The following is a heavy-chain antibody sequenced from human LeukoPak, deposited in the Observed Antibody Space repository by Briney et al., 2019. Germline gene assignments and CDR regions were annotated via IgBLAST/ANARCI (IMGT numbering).Heavy chain of an antibody. Sequence: SGGSLRLSCAASGFTFSTYAMHWVRQAPGKGLEWVAFIRYDGSNKYYADSVKGRFTISRDNSKNTLYLQMNSLRAEDTAVYYCAKSTPPPWGYGSGSYYPPLDYWGQGTLVTVSS. J-gene: IGHJ4*02. CDR1: GFTFSTYA. D-gene: IGHD3-10*01. V-gene: IGHV3-30*02. CDR3: AKSTPPPWGYGSGSYYPPLDY. CDR2: IRYDGSNK.